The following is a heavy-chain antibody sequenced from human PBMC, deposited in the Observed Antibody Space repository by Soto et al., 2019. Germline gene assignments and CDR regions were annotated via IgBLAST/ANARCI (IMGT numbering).Heavy chain of an antibody. CDR2: ISGSGGST. Sequence: GGSLRLSCAASGFTFSSYAMSWVRQAPGKGLEWVSAISGSGGSTYYADSVKGRFTISRDNSRNSLYLQMNSLRAEDTAVYYCAIDLSWGSNWYYYMDVWGKGTTVTVPS. V-gene: IGHV3-23*01. CDR1: GFTFSSYA. CDR3: AIDLSWGSNWYYYMDV. D-gene: IGHD7-27*01. J-gene: IGHJ6*03.